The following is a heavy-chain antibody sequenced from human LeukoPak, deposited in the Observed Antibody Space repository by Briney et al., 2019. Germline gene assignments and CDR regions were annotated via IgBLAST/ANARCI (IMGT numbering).Heavy chain of an antibody. Sequence: GASVKVSCKTSGYTFSTSDINWVRQAPGQGLEWMGWIDPNSGDTNYAQKFQGRVTMTRDTSISTAYMELSRLRSDDTAVYYCARSYHYYDSSGYSMGDTFEIWGQGTMVTVSS. J-gene: IGHJ3*02. CDR2: IDPNSGDT. V-gene: IGHV1-2*02. CDR3: ARSYHYYDSSGYSMGDTFEI. CDR1: GYTFSTSD. D-gene: IGHD3-22*01.